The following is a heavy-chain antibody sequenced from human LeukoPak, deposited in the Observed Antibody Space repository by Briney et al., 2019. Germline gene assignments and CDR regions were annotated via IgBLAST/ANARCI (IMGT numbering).Heavy chain of an antibody. J-gene: IGHJ4*02. V-gene: IGHV3-21*01. CDR1: GFTFSTYT. CDR3: ARSFDC. CDR2: ISGGSNYI. Sequence: GGSLRLSCTASGFTFSTYTMNWVRQSPGKGLEWVSSISGGSNYIYYGDSVKGRFTISRDNAKNSLYLQMNSLRAEDTAVYYCARSFDCWGQGTLVTVSS.